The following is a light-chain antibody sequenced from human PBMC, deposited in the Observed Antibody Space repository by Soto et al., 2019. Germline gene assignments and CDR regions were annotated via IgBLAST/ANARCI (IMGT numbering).Light chain of an antibody. J-gene: IGKJ4*01. CDR3: RQHNSYPLT. V-gene: IGKV1-5*03. CDR2: KAS. CDR1: QTINTW. Sequence: DIQMTQSPSTLSASVGDRVTITCRASQTINTWLAWYQQKPGKAPKLLIYKASSLKSGVPSRFSGSGSGTEFTLTISSLQPDDFATYYCRQHNSYPLTFGGGTQVEIK.